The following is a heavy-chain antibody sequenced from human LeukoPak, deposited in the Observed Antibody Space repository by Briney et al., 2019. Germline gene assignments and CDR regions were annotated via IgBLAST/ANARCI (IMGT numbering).Heavy chain of an antibody. V-gene: IGHV3-30*02. Sequence: PGGSLRLSCAASGFTFSIYGMHWVRQAPGKGLEWVAFIRYDGSNKYYADSVKGRFTISRDNSKNTLYLQMNSLRAEDTAVYYCARVSRDMTSPFDYWGQGTLVTVSS. CDR2: IRYDGSNK. CDR1: GFTFSIYG. D-gene: IGHD2-15*01. CDR3: ARVSRDMTSPFDY. J-gene: IGHJ4*02.